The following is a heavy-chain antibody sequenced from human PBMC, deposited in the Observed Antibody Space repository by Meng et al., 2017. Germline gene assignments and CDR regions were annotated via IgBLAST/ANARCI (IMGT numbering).Heavy chain of an antibody. CDR2: INHSGST. Sequence: SETLSLTCAVYGGSFSGYYWSWIRQPPGKGLEWMGEINHSGSTNYNPSLKSRVTISVDTSKNQFSLKLSSVTAADTAVYYCARATNSGIAAAGWFDPWGQGTLVTVSS. J-gene: IGHJ5*02. D-gene: IGHD6-13*01. CDR1: GGSFSGYY. CDR3: ARATNSGIAAAGWFDP. V-gene: IGHV4-34*01.